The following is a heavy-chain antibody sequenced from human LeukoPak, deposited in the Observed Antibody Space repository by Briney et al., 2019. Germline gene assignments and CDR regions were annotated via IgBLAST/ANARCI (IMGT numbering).Heavy chain of an antibody. CDR2: IYTSGST. CDR1: GGSIGSGDYY. V-gene: IGHV4-61*02. CDR3: ARDIVVVPAAIRPSHYYYYYMDV. J-gene: IGHJ6*03. D-gene: IGHD2-2*02. Sequence: SETLSLTCTVSGGSIGSGDYYWSWIRQPAGKGLEWIGRIYTSGSTNYNPSLKSRVTISVDTSKNQFSLKLSSVTAADTAVYYCARDIVVVPAAIRPSHYYYYYMDVWGKGTTVTVSS.